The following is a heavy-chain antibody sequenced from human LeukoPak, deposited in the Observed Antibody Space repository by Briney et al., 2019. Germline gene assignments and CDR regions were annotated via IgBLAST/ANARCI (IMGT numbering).Heavy chain of an antibody. Sequence: GRSLRLSCAASGFTFSTYGMHWVRQAPGKGLEWVAVISDDGSNKYYADSVKGRFTISRDTSENTLYLHMNSLRAEDTAVYYCAKEHGYSSSWYAVDYWGQGTLVTVSS. CDR1: GFTFSTYG. V-gene: IGHV3-30*18. CDR3: AKEHGYSSSWYAVDY. D-gene: IGHD6-13*01. CDR2: ISDDGSNK. J-gene: IGHJ4*02.